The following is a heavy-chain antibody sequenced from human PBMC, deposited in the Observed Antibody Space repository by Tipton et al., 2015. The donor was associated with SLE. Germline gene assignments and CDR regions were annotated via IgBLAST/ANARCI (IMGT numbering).Heavy chain of an antibody. J-gene: IGHJ4*02. CDR1: GFTFSSYA. Sequence: SLRLSCAASGFTFSSYAMSWVCQAPGKGLEWVANIKQDGSEKYYVDSVKGRFTISRDNAKNSLYLQMNSLRAEDTAVYYCAGRVELQGYWGQGTLVTVSS. D-gene: IGHD1-7*01. CDR3: AGRVELQGY. V-gene: IGHV3-7*03. CDR2: IKQDGSEK.